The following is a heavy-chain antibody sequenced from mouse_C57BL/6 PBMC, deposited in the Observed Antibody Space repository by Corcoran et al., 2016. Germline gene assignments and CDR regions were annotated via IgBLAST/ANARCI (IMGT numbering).Heavy chain of an antibody. V-gene: IGHV1-19*01. CDR1: GYTFTDYY. J-gene: IGHJ1*03. CDR2: INPYNGGT. CDR3: ATVYDGSSYWYFDV. D-gene: IGHD1-1*01. Sequence: EVQLQQSGPVLVKPGASVKMSCKASGYTFTDYYMNWVKQSHRKSLEWIGVINPYNGGTSYNQKFKGKATLTVDKSSSTAYMELNSLTSEDSAVYYCATVYDGSSYWYFDVWGTGTTVTVSS.